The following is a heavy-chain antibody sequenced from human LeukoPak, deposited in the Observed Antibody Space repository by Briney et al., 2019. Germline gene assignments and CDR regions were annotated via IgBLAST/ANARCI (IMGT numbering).Heavy chain of an antibody. Sequence: SETLSPTCTVSGGSISSYYWSWIRQPPGKGLEWIGYIYYSGSTNYNPSLKSRVTISVDTSKNQFSLKLSSVTAADTAVYYCARGGTNYDYWGQGSQVTVSS. CDR2: IYYSGST. CDR1: GGSISSYY. CDR3: ARGGTNYDY. V-gene: IGHV4-59*01. J-gene: IGHJ4*02. D-gene: IGHD5-24*01.